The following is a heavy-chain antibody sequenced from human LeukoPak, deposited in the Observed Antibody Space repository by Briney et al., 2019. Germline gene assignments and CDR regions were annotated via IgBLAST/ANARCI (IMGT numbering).Heavy chain of an antibody. CDR1: GGSFSGYY. CDR3: ARDPGRGYCSGGSCYFS. D-gene: IGHD2-15*01. J-gene: IGHJ4*02. V-gene: IGHV4-34*01. Sequence: SETLSLTCAVYGGSFSGYYWSWIRQPPGKGLEWIGEINHSGSTYYNPSLKSRVTISVDTSMNQFSLKLSSVTAADTAVYYCARDPGRGYCSGGSCYFSWGQGTLVTVSS. CDR2: INHSGST.